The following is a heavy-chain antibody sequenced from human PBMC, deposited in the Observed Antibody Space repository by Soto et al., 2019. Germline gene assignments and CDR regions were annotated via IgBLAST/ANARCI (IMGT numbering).Heavy chain of an antibody. CDR3: ARPLITRVGGPNEGAFDI. D-gene: IGHD3-10*01. J-gene: IGHJ3*02. CDR1: GGTFSSYA. CDR2: IIPIFGTA. V-gene: IGHV1-69*13. Sequence: ASVKVSCKASGGTFSSYAISWVRQAPGQGLEWMGGIIPIFGTANYAQKFQGRVTITADASTSTAYMELSSLRSEDTAVYYCARPLITRVGGPNEGAFDIGGEGKMVTVSS.